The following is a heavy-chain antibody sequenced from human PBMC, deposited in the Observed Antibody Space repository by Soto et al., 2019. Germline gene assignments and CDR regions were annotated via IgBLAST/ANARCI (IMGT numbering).Heavy chain of an antibody. D-gene: IGHD1-26*01. J-gene: IGHJ4*02. V-gene: IGHV4-59*01. CDR2: IYYTGST. CDR3: ARGGLVPTRGVFDY. CDR1: GGSFSGYY. Sequence: QVHLQESGPGLVKPPETLSLTCSVSGGSFSGYYWSWIRQSPGKGLEWIGSIYYTGSTKYNVSLKGRATISVDSSSSRVSLRLNSLTAADTALYYCARGGLVPTRGVFDYWGRGARVTVAS.